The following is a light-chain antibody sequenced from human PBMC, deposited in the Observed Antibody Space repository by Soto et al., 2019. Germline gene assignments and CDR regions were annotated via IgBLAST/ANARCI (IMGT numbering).Light chain of an antibody. CDR2: DAS. Sequence: EIVLTQSPATLSLFPGERATLSCRASQSVSSYLAWYQQKPGQAPRLLIYDASNRATGIPARFSGGGSGTDFTLTISSLEPEDFAVYYCQQRSNWLITFGPGTKVDIK. CDR1: QSVSSY. CDR3: QQRSNWLIT. J-gene: IGKJ3*01. V-gene: IGKV3-11*01.